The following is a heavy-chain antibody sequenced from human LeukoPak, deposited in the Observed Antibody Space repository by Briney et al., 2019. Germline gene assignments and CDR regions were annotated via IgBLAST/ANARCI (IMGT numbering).Heavy chain of an antibody. V-gene: IGHV3-11*04. D-gene: IGHD2-2*01. CDR2: ISTSGNTI. CDR1: GFTFSDYY. CDR3: ARMFDCSSTSCAFYFDY. Sequence: GGSLRLSCAASGFTFSDYYMSWIRQAPGKGLEWVSYISTSGNTIYYAGSVRSRFTISRDNAKNSLYLQMNSLRAEDTAVYYCARMFDCSSTSCAFYFDYWGQGTLVTVSS. J-gene: IGHJ4*02.